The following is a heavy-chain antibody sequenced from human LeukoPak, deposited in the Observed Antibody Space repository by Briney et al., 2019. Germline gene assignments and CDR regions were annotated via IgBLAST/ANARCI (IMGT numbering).Heavy chain of an antibody. CDR3: ARQGVSPQSFYYHIDV. D-gene: IGHD3-10*01. CDR2: IYTGVST. Sequence: RSETLSLTCTVSGGSISGYYWTWIRQPAGEGLEWIGRIYTGVSTSYNPSLKSRLDMSLDTSKNQISLKLNSVTAADTAVYYCARQGVSPQSFYYHIDVWGKGTTVTVSS. CDR1: GGSISGYY. J-gene: IGHJ6*03. V-gene: IGHV4-4*07.